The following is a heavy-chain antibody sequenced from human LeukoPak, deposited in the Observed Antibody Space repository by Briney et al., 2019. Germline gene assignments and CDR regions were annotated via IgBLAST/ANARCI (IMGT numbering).Heavy chain of an antibody. CDR3: ASQDMAVAGTGDFDY. CDR1: GGSISSYY. J-gene: IGHJ4*02. D-gene: IGHD6-19*01. V-gene: IGHV4-59*08. Sequence: SETLSLTCTVSGGSISSYYWSWIWHPPPTGQEWNGYIYYSGSANYIPSLKSRVTISVGTSKNQSSLKLSSVTAADTAVYVFASQDMAVAGTGDFDYWGQGTLVSVSS. CDR2: IYYSGSA.